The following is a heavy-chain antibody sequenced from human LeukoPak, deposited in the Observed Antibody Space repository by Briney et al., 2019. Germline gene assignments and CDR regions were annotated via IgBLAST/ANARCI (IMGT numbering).Heavy chain of an antibody. CDR3: ARDEARYSSGYYPNWFDP. CDR2: INPNSGGT. Sequence: ASVKVSCKASGYTFTGYYMHWVRQAPGQGLEWMGWINPNSGGTNYAQKFQGRVTMTTDTSTSTAYMELRSLRSDDTAVYYCARDEARYSSGYYPNWFDPWGQGTLVTVSS. D-gene: IGHD3-22*01. J-gene: IGHJ5*02. V-gene: IGHV1-2*02. CDR1: GYTFTGYY.